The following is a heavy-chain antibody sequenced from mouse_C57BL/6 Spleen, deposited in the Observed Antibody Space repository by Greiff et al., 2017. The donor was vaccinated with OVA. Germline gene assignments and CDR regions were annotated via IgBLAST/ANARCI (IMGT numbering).Heavy chain of an antibody. CDR1: GYSITSGYY. CDR2: ISYDGSN. D-gene: IGHD1-1*01. J-gene: IGHJ2*01. Sequence: ESGPGLVKPSQSLSLTCSVTGYSITSGYYWNWIRQFPGNKLEWMGYISYDGSNNYNPSLKNRISITRDTSKNQFFLKLNSVTTEDTATYYCAREGYYGSSGRYYFDYWGQGTTLTVSS. V-gene: IGHV3-6*01. CDR3: AREGYYGSSGRYYFDY.